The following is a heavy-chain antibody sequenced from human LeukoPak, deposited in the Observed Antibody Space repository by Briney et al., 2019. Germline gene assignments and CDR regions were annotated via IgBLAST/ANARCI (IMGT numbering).Heavy chain of an antibody. CDR1: GGPISSYY. Sequence: PSETLSLTCTVSGGPISSYYWSWIRQPPGKGLEWIGYIYYSGSTSYNPSLKSRVTILVDTSKNQFSLKLSSVTAADTAVYYCARHERDASLDHALDIWGQGTMVTVSS. CDR2: IYYSGST. J-gene: IGHJ3*02. V-gene: IGHV4-59*08. D-gene: IGHD5-24*01. CDR3: ARHERDASLDHALDI.